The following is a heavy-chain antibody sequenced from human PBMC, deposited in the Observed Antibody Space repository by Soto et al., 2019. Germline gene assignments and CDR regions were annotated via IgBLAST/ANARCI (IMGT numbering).Heavy chain of an antibody. CDR1: GFTFSSYW. D-gene: IGHD3-3*01. CDR3: ARDREGSVFGVVYTYYYGMDV. Sequence: EVQLVESGGGLVQPGGSLRLSCAASGFTFSSYWMSWVRQAPGKGLEWVANIKQDGSEKYYVDSVKGRFTISRVNAKNALYRQMNSLRAEETAVYYCARDREGSVFGVVYTYYYGMDVWGQGTTVTVSS. V-gene: IGHV3-7*03. J-gene: IGHJ6*02. CDR2: IKQDGSEK.